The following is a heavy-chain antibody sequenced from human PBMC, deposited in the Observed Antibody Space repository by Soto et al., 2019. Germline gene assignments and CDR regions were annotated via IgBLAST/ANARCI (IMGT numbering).Heavy chain of an antibody. D-gene: IGHD3-22*01. CDR1: GLTFSSYA. CDR3: AKYSSGYYYRFDY. J-gene: IGHJ4*02. CDR2: ISGSGGST. Sequence: RLSCAASGLTFSSYAMSWVRQAPGKGLEWVSAISGSGGSTYYADSVKGRFTISRDNSKNTLYLQMNSLRAEDTAVYYCAKYSSGYYYRFDYWGQGTLVTVSS. V-gene: IGHV3-23*01.